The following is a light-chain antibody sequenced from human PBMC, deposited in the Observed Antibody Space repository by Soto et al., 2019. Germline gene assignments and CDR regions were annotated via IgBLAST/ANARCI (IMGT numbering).Light chain of an antibody. J-gene: IGKJ3*01. CDR2: AAS. CDR3: QEYSKWPLFT. V-gene: IGKV3-15*01. Sequence: EIVVTQSPGILSVSPGDRATLSCRASQSVSTNLAWYQQKPGQAPTLLIYAASTRATGIPARFTGSGSGTAFTITISSLQSEDFAVYYWQEYSKWPLFTFGPGTRVDI. CDR1: QSVSTN.